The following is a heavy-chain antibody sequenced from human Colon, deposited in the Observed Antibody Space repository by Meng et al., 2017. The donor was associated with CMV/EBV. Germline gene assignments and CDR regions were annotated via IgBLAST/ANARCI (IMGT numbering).Heavy chain of an antibody. V-gene: IGHV3-7*01. CDR1: GFTFSSYW. J-gene: IGHJ6*02. CDR3: ARDQEIQLWDGVYYYYGMDV. CDR2: IKQDGSEK. D-gene: IGHD5-18*01. Sequence: GESLKISCAASGFTFSSYWMSWVRQAPGKGLEWVANIKQDGSEKYYVDSVKGRFTISRDNAKNSLYLQMNSLRAEDTAVYYCARDQEIQLWDGVYYYYGMDVWGRGTTVTVSS.